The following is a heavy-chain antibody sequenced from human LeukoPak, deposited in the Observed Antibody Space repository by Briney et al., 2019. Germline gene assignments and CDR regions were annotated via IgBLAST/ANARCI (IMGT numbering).Heavy chain of an antibody. J-gene: IGHJ4*02. CDR3: ARGSSGWSSPFDY. CDR2: IYHSGST. D-gene: IGHD6-19*01. V-gene: IGHV4-30-2*01. Sequence: SETLSLTCAVSGGSISSGGYSWSWIRQPPGKGLEWIGYIYHSGSTYYNPSLKSRVTISVDRSKNQFSLKLSSVTAADTAVYYCARGSSGWSSPFDYWGQGTLVTVSS. CDR1: GGSISSGGYS.